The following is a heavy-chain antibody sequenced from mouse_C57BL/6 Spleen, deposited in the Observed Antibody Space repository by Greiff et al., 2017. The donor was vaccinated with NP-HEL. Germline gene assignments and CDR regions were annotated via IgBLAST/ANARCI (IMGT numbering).Heavy chain of an antibody. J-gene: IGHJ2*01. CDR3: ARHYYGSSYRFDY. Sequence: QVQLQQSGAELVRPGTSVKMSCKASGYTFTNYWIGWAKQRPGHGLEWIGDIYPGGGYTNYNEKFKGKATLTADKSSSTAYMQFSSLTSEDSAIYYGARHYYGSSYRFDYWGQGTTLTVSS. CDR2: IYPGGGYT. D-gene: IGHD1-1*01. V-gene: IGHV1-63*01. CDR1: GYTFTNYW.